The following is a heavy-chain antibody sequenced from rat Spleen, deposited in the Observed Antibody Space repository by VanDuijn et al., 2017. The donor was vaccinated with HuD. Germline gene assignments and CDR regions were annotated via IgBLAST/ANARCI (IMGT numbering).Heavy chain of an antibody. V-gene: IGHV3-3*01. CDR3: ASLYSSYSLYYFDY. Sequence: EVQLQESGPGLVKPSQSLSLTCSVTGHPITSSYRWNWIRKFPGNKLDWMGYINSAGSTNYNPSLKSRISITRDTSKNQFFLQVNSVTTEDTATYYCASLYSSYSLYYFDYWGQGVMVTVSS. CDR1: GHPITSSYR. CDR2: INSAGST. J-gene: IGHJ2*01. D-gene: IGHD1-2*01.